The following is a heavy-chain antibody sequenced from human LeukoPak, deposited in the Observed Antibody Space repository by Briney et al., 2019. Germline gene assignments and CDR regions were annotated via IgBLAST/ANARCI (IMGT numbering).Heavy chain of an antibody. CDR2: IYYSGTT. CDR3: AREYSSGGISRYYFDY. CDR1: GGSISSYY. J-gene: IGHJ4*02. D-gene: IGHD6-19*01. Sequence: SETLSLTCTVSGGSISSYYWSWIRQPPGKGLEWIGYIYYSGTTNYNPSLKSRVTISVDTSKNQFSLRLSSVTAADTAVYYCAREYSSGGISRYYFDYWGQGTLVTVSS. V-gene: IGHV4-59*12.